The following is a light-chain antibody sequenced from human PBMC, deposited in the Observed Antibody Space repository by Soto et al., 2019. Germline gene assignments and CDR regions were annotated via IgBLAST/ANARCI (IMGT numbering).Light chain of an antibody. CDR2: GAS. V-gene: IGKV3-20*01. CDR3: HQYEASSRT. CDR1: QSISSTF. Sequence: EVVLTQSPGTRSLSPGEGATLSCRAGQSISSTFLTWYQQKPGQAPRLLIYGASSRAPGIPDRFSGSGSGTEFTLTISSLEPEDFAVYYCHQYEASSRTFGQGTKVDIK. J-gene: IGKJ1*01.